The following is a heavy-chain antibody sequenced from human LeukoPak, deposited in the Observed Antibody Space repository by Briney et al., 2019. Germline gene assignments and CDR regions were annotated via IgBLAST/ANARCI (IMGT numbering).Heavy chain of an antibody. V-gene: IGHV4-59*01. CDR2: VYNSGST. CDR1: GGSISIYY. J-gene: IGHJ4*02. D-gene: IGHD3-10*01. Sequence: PSETLSLTCTVSGGSISIYYWSWVRQPPGKGLEWLGYVYNSGSTSYNPSLKSRVTISSDTSKNQSSLKLTSVTAADTAVYYCVRDRELNYWGQGTLVTVSS. CDR3: VRDRELNY.